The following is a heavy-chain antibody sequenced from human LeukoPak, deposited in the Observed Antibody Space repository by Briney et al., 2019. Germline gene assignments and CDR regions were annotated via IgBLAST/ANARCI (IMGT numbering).Heavy chain of an antibody. CDR3: ARVHYYDSSGYPEYFHH. J-gene: IGHJ1*01. D-gene: IGHD3-22*01. CDR1: GFTFDDYA. Sequence: GRSLRLSCAASGFTFDDYAMHWVRQAPGKGLEWVSGISWNSGSIGYADSVKGRFTISRDNSKNTLYLQMNSLRAEDTAVYYCARVHYYDSSGYPEYFHHWGQGTLVTVSS. CDR2: ISWNSGSI. V-gene: IGHV3-9*01.